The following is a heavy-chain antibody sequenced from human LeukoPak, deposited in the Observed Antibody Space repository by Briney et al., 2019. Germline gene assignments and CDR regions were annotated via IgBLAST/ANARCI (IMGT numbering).Heavy chain of an antibody. CDR1: GFTFSSYS. D-gene: IGHD2-15*01. CDR3: ATCRSGGKPYYFDY. CDR2: ISGSGGST. J-gene: IGHJ4*02. V-gene: IGHV3-23*01. Sequence: GGSLRLSCAASGFTFSSYSMNWVRQAPGKGLEWVSAISGSGGSTYYADSVKGRFTIFRDNSKNTLYLQMNSLRAEDTAVYYCATCRSGGKPYYFDYWGQGALVIVSS.